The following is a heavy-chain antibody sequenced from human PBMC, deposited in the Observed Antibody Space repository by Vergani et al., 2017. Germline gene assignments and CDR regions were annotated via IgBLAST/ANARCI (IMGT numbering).Heavy chain of an antibody. J-gene: IGHJ4*02. V-gene: IGHV4-59*01. Sequence: QVQLQESGPGLVKPSETLSLTCTVSGGSISSYYWSWIRQPPGKGLEWIGYIYYSGSTNYNPSLKSRVTISVDTSKNQFSLKLSFVTAADTAVYYCARCYGGNSEGFDYWGQGTLVTVSS. CDR3: ARCYGGNSEGFDY. CDR2: IYYSGST. D-gene: IGHD4-23*01. CDR1: GGSISSYY.